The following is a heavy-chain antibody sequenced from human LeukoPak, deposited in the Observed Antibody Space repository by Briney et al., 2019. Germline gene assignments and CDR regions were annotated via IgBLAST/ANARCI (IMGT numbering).Heavy chain of an antibody. CDR3: ARGRSYEYGDYDY. J-gene: IGHJ4*02. Sequence: SETLSLTCAVYGGSFSGYSWSWIRQPPGKGLEWIGEIDPNGTANYSPSLKSRVTVSVDTSKNQFSLSLNSVTAADTAIYYCARGRSYEYGDYDYWGQGTLVTVSS. D-gene: IGHD4-17*01. CDR1: GGSFSGYS. V-gene: IGHV4-34*01. CDR2: IDPNGTA.